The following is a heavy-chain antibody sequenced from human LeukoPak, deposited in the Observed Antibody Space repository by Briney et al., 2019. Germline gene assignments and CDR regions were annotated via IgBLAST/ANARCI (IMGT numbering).Heavy chain of an antibody. Sequence: GGSLRLSCAASGFPFSSYGMHWVRQAPGKGLEWVAVIWYDGSNRYYADSVKGRFTISRDNSKNTLYLEMNSLRAEDTAVYYCAGLGTNYYGLRWGQGTLSPSPQ. CDR2: IWYDGSNR. V-gene: IGHV3-33*01. J-gene: IGHJ4*02. CDR3: AGLGTNYYGLR. CDR1: GFPFSSYG. D-gene: IGHD3-10*01.